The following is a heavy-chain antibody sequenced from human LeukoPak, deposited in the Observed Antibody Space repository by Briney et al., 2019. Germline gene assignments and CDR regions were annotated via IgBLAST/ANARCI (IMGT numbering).Heavy chain of an antibody. J-gene: IGHJ4*02. CDR3: GGGVVVVPAAYFDY. Sequence: SETLSFTCTVSGGSISSSSYYWGWIRQPPGKGLEWIGSIYYSGSTYYNPSLKSRVTISVDTSKNQFSLKLSSVTAADTAVYYCGGGVVVVPAAYFDYWGQGTLVTVSS. CDR1: GGSISSSSYY. D-gene: IGHD2-2*01. CDR2: IYYSGST. V-gene: IGHV4-39*07.